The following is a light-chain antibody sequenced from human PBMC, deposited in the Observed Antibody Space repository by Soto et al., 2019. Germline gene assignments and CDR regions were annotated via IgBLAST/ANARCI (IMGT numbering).Light chain of an antibody. J-gene: IGLJ3*02. V-gene: IGLV1-40*01. CDR1: SSNIGAGYD. Sequence: QSVLTQPPSVSGAPGQRVTISCTGSSSNIGAGYDVHGYQQLPGTAPKLLIYGDINRPSGVPDRFSGSKSGTSASLAITGLQAEDEADYYCQSYDSSLSGSWVFGGGTKLTVL. CDR2: GDI. CDR3: QSYDSSLSGSWV.